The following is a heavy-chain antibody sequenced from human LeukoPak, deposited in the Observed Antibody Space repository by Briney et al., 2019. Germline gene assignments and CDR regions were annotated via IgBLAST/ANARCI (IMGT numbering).Heavy chain of an antibody. J-gene: IGHJ4*02. Sequence: SETLSLTCTVSGGSISSYYWSWIRQPPGKGLEWIGSIYHSGSTYYNPSLKSRVTISVDTSKNQFSLKLSSVTAADTAVYYCARESIAARGGALDYWGQGTLVTVSS. V-gene: IGHV4-59*12. CDR2: IYHSGST. D-gene: IGHD6-6*01. CDR1: GGSISSYY. CDR3: ARESIAARGGALDY.